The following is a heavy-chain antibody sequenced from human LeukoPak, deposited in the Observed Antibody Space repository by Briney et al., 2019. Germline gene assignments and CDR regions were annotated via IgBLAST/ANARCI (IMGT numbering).Heavy chain of an antibody. J-gene: IGHJ4*02. CDR3: ARDRAWNYFDY. Sequence: SLRLSCAPSGFTFSRHGMHWVRQAPGKGLEWVAIISNDGSRKYYAHSVESRFTISRDNSKNTLYLQMDSLRAEDTAVYYCARDRAWNYFDYWGQGTLVTVSS. V-gene: IGHV3-30*03. D-gene: IGHD3-3*01. CDR1: GFTFSRHG. CDR2: ISNDGSRK.